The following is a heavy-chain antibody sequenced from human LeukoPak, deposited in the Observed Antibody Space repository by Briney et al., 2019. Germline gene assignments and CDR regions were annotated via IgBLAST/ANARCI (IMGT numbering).Heavy chain of an antibody. CDR1: GGTFISYA. Sequence: GASVKVSCKASGGTFISYAISWVRQAPGQGLEWMGRINPNSGETNYAQKFQGRVTMTRDTSITTAYLELSSLRSDDTAVYYCARGDNKPWGQGTLVTVSS. CDR2: INPNSGET. CDR3: ARGDNKP. V-gene: IGHV1-2*06. D-gene: IGHD1-14*01. J-gene: IGHJ5*02.